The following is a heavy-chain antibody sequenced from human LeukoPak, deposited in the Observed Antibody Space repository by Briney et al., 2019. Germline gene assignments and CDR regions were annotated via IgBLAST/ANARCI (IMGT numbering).Heavy chain of an antibody. V-gene: IGHV3-30*04. Sequence: PGGSLRLSCAASGFTFSSYVMHWVRQAPGKGLEWVAIISYDGSNEYYADSVKGRFTISRDNSKNTLYLQMNSLRAEDTAVYYCAREACSGGSCYKADAFDIWGQGTMVTVSS. D-gene: IGHD2-15*01. CDR1: GFTFSSYV. J-gene: IGHJ3*02. CDR2: ISYDGSNE. CDR3: AREACSGGSCYKADAFDI.